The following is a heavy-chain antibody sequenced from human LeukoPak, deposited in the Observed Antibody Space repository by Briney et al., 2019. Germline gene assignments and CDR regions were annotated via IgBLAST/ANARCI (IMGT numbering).Heavy chain of an antibody. J-gene: IGHJ5*02. V-gene: IGHV5-51*01. D-gene: IGHD2-15*01. Sequence: GESLKISCKGSGYSFTSYWIGWVRQMPGKGLEWMGIIYPGDSDTRYSLSSQGQVTISADKSISTAYLQWSSLKASDTAMYHCARHAGYCSGGSCYYWFDPWGQGTLVTVSS. CDR2: IYPGDSDT. CDR3: ARHAGYCSGGSCYYWFDP. CDR1: GYSFTSYW.